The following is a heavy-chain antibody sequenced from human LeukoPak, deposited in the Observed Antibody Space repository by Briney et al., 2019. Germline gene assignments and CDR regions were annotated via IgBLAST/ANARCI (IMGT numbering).Heavy chain of an antibody. CDR1: GFTVSSNY. V-gene: IGHV3-66*01. J-gene: IGHJ4*02. CDR3: ARDRYDIWSGYYTDY. Sequence: PGGSLRLSCAASGFTVSSNYMSWVRQAPAKGLEWVSVIYSGGSTYYADSVKGRFTISRDNSKNTLYLQMNSLRAEDTAVYYCARDRYDIWSGYYTDYWGQGTLVTVSS. CDR2: IYSGGST. D-gene: IGHD3-3*01.